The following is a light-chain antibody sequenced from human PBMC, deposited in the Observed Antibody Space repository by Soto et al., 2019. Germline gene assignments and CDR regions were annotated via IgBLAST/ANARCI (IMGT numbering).Light chain of an antibody. Sequence: QSVLPQPASVSGSPGQSITISCTGTSSDVGGYNSVSWYPQHPGKAPKVMIYDVSYRPSGVANRFSGSKSGNTASLTISGLQAEDEADYYCSSYTSTITRVFGTGTKLTVL. CDR1: SSDVGGYNS. V-gene: IGLV2-14*01. CDR3: SSYTSTITRV. J-gene: IGLJ1*01. CDR2: DVS.